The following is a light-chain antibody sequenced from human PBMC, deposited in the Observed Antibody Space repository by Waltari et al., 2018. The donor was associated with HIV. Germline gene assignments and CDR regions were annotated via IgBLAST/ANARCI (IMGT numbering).Light chain of an antibody. CDR3: AAWDDSLSGVV. CDR1: SSNIGSNY. J-gene: IGLJ2*01. Sequence: QSVLTQPPSASGTPGQRVTISCSGSSSNIGSNYVYWYQQLPGTAPKLLIYRNNPRPPGFPDRFSGSKSGTSASLAISGLRSEDEADYYCAAWDDSLSGVVIGGGTKLTVL. CDR2: RNN. V-gene: IGLV1-47*01.